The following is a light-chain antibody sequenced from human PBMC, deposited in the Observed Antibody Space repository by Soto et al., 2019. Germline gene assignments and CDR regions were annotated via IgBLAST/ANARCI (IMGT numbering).Light chain of an antibody. J-gene: IGLJ1*01. CDR3: ASYTTSSTYV. CDR2: DVS. CDR1: SSDVGGYSY. Sequence: QSALTQPASVSGSPGQSIAISCTGTSSDVGGYSYVSWYQQQPGKAPKLVISDVSNRPSGVSDRFSGSKSGNTASLTISGLQTEDEADYYCASYTTSSTYVFGTETKVTVL. V-gene: IGLV2-14*01.